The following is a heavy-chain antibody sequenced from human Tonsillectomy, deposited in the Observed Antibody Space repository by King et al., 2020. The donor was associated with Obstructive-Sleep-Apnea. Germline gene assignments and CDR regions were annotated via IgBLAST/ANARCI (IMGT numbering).Heavy chain of an antibody. D-gene: IGHD1-14*01. J-gene: IGHJ3*02. CDR3: ARGSRTFDI. V-gene: IGHV1-8*01. CDR2: MNPKSSNT. Sequence: QLVQSGAEVKKPGASVKVSCKASGYTFTSYEINCVRQATGQGLGWMGWMNPKSSNTAYAQKFQGRVTLTRNNSISTAYMELSSLRSEDTAVYYCARGSRTFDIWGQGTMVTVSS. CDR1: GYTFTSYE.